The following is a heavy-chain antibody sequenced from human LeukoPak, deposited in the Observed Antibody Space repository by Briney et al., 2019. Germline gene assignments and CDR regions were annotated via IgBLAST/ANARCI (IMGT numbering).Heavy chain of an antibody. Sequence: GGSLRLSCAASGFTFSDYHMTWIRQAPGKGLEWVSDISGRGRSIYHADSVKGRFTISRDNAKNSLYLQVNSLRAEDTAVYYCARDRGVANLGQMSPFDYCGQGTLVTVSS. V-gene: IGHV3-11*04. J-gene: IGHJ4*02. D-gene: IGHD3-3*01. CDR1: GFTFSDYH. CDR3: ARDRGVANLGQMSPFDY. CDR2: ISGRGRSI.